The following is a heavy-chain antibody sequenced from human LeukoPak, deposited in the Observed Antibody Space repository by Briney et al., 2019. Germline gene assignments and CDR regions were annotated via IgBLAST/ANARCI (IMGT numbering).Heavy chain of an antibody. D-gene: IGHD3-22*01. CDR3: ARRPRSGYFVYNWFDP. CDR1: GGSISSGSYY. V-gene: IGHV4-61*02. CDR2: IYTSGST. J-gene: IGHJ5*02. Sequence: NPSETLSLTCTVSGGSISSGSYYWSWIRQPAGKGLEWIRRIYTSGSTNYNPSLKSRVTISVDTSKNQFSLKLSSVTAADTAVYYCARRPRSGYFVYNWFDPWGQGTLVTVSS.